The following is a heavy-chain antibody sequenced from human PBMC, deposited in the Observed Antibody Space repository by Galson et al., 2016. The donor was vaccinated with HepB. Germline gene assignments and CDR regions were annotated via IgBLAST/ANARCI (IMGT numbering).Heavy chain of an antibody. CDR3: TRGSYFDQ. D-gene: IGHD3-10*01. CDR1: GDSVSSNSAS. Sequence: CAISGDSVSSNSASWNWIRQSPSRGLEWLGRIYYRSKWYNEYAVSVKSRITINPDTSKNQFSLQLNSVTPEDTAVYYCTRGSYFDQWGQGTLVTVSS. V-gene: IGHV6-1*01. J-gene: IGHJ4*02. CDR2: IYYRSKWYN.